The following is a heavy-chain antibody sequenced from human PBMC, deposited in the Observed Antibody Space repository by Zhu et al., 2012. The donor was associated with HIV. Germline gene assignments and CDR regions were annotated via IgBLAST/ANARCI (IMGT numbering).Heavy chain of an antibody. CDR2: IYHSGTT. J-gene: IGHJ4*02. Sequence: QVQLNESGSGLVKPSQTLSLTCAVSGASISSDGYPWSWIRQPPGKGLEWIGYIYHSGTTYYKPSLKSRVTISIDRSKNQFSLKLTSVTAADTAVYFCAREDYDSTLDHWGQGILVTVSS. CDR1: GASISSDGYP. D-gene: IGHD3-22*01. V-gene: IGHV4-30-2*01. CDR3: AREDYDSTLDH.